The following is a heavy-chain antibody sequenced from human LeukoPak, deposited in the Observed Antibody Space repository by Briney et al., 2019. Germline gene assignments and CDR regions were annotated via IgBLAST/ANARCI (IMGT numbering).Heavy chain of an antibody. Sequence: PGRSLRLSCAASGFTFRSYGIHWVRQAPGKGLEWVAVISYDGANKYYADSVKGRFTISRDNSKNTLYLQMNSLRAEDTAVYYCAKDIVPDSSSWYIDYWGQGTLVTVSS. D-gene: IGHD6-13*01. V-gene: IGHV3-30*18. CDR3: AKDIVPDSSSWYIDY. J-gene: IGHJ4*02. CDR2: ISYDGANK. CDR1: GFTFRSYG.